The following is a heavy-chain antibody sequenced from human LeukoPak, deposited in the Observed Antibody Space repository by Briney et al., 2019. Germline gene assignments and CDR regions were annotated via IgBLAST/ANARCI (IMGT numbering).Heavy chain of an antibody. CDR2: ISSSGSTI. J-gene: IGHJ3*02. V-gene: IGHV3-48*03. CDR1: GFTFSSYE. CDR3: AKEYDILTGYYAFDI. D-gene: IGHD3-9*01. Sequence: GRSLRLSCAASGFTFSSYEMNWVRQAPGKGLEWVSYISSSGSTIYYADSVKGRFTISRDNSKNTLYLQMNSLRAEDTAVYYCAKEYDILTGYYAFDIWGQGTMVTVSS.